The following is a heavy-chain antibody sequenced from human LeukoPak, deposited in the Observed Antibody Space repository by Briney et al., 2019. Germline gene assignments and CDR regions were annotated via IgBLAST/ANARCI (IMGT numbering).Heavy chain of an antibody. V-gene: IGHV4-39*01. CDR1: GRSISSSNYY. D-gene: IGHD3-22*01. CDR3: ARTFYYDSSGYNPFYY. Sequence: SETLSLTCTVSGRSISSSNYYWGWIRQPPGKGLEWIGSIYYGGSTYYNPSLRSRVTISLDTSKNQFSLKLSSVTAADTAVYYCARTFYYDSSGYNPFYYWGQGTLVTVPS. J-gene: IGHJ4*02. CDR2: IYYGGST.